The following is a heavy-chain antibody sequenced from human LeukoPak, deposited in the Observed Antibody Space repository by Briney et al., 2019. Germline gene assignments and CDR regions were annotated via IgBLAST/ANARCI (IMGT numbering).Heavy chain of an antibody. Sequence: PSETLSLTCTVSGGSISSGSYYWSWIRQPAGKGLEWSGRIYTSGSTKYNPSLKSRVTVSVDTSKNQFSLKLSSVTAADTAVYYCARVTSDWFDPWGQGTLVTVSS. D-gene: IGHD2-2*01. J-gene: IGHJ5*02. V-gene: IGHV4-61*02. CDR2: IYTSGST. CDR1: GGSISSGSYY. CDR3: ARVTSDWFDP.